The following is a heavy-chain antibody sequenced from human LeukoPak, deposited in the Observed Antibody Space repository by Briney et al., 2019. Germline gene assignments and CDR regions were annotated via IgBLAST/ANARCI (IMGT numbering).Heavy chain of an antibody. D-gene: IGHD3-22*01. CDR2: IRYDGSNK. Sequence: GGSLRLSCAASGFTFSSYGMRGGRQAPGKGLGWVAFIRYDGSNKYYADSVKGRFTISRDTSSNTLYLQMNSLTAEDTAVYYCAKDGGYYYDSSGYWYWGQGTLVTVSS. CDR3: AKDGGYYYDSSGYWY. J-gene: IGHJ4*02. CDR1: GFTFSSYG. V-gene: IGHV3-30*02.